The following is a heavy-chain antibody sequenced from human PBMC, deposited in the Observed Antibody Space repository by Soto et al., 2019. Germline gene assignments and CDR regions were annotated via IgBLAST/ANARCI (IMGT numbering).Heavy chain of an antibody. CDR3: ARSHYTYGLLIDY. D-gene: IGHD3-3*01. J-gene: IGHJ4*02. Sequence: SETLSLTCSVSGDAITSNGYYWGWIRQPPGGGLEWIGNVYYTGSTFFHPSLRSRVSISVDTSKNVFPLRLTSVTAADTAVYYCARSHYTYGLLIDYWGLGTLVTVSS. CDR1: GDAITSNGYY. CDR2: VYYTGST. V-gene: IGHV4-39*02.